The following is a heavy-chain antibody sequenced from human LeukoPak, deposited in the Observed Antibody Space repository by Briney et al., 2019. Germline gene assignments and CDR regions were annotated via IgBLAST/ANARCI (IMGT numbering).Heavy chain of an antibody. CDR1: GGSISSYY. CDR3: AGYSSGWYRTDYYYYGMDV. CDR2: TYYSGST. V-gene: IGHV4-59*08. D-gene: IGHD6-19*01. Sequence: SETLSLTCTVSGGSISSYYWSWIRQPPGMGLEWIGYTYYSGSTNYNPSLKSRVTISVDTSKNQFSLKLSSVTAADTAVYYCAGYSSGWYRTDYYYYGMDVWGQGTTVTVSS. J-gene: IGHJ6*02.